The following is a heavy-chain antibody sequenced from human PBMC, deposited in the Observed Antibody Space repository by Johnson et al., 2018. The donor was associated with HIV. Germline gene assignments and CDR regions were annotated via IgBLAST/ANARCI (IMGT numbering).Heavy chain of an antibody. V-gene: IGHV3-66*02. J-gene: IGHJ3*02. CDR3: VRDRGSGWDDAFDI. D-gene: IGHD6-19*01. CDR1: GFTVSRNY. Sequence: VQLVESGGGLVQPGGSLRLSCAASGFTVSRNYMSWVRQAPGKGLEWVSVIYSDGSTYYADSVKGRFTISRDTSKNTLYLQMNSLRAEDTAVYYCVRDRGSGWDDAFDILGQGTMVTVSS. CDR2: IYSDGST.